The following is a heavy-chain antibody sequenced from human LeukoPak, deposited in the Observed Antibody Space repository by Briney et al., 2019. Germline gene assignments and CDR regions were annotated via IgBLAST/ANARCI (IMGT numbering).Heavy chain of an antibody. CDR1: GGSFSGYY. V-gene: IGHV4-34*01. CDR2: INHSGST. D-gene: IGHD6-13*01. Sequence: SETLSLTCAVYGGSFSGYYWSWIRQPPGKGLEWIGEINHSGSTNYNPSLKSRVTISVDTSKNQFSLKLSSVTAADTAVYYCARGRYSSSWSLPRVYFQHWGQGTLVTVSS. CDR3: ARGRYSSSWSLPRVYFQH. J-gene: IGHJ1*01.